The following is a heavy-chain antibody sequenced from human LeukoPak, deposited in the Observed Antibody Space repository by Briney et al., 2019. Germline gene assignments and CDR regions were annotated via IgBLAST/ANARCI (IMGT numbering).Heavy chain of an antibody. D-gene: IGHD3-3*01. CDR1: GFTFSDYG. CDR2: ISSTGGTT. V-gene: IGHV3-23*01. J-gene: IGHJ1*01. CDR3: AKEEANYDFWSGYYPGYFQH. Sequence: GGSLRLSCAASGFTFSDYGMSWVRQAPGKGLEWISSISSTGGTTYYADSVKGRFTISRDNSKNTLYLQMNSLRAEDTAVYYCAKEEANYDFWSGYYPGYFQHWGQGTLVTVSS.